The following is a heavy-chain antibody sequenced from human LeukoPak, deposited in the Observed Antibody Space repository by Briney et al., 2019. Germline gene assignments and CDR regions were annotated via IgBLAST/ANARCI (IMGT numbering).Heavy chain of an antibody. CDR2: ISGSGGST. Sequence: GGSLRLSCAASGFTFSSYAMSWVRQAPGKRLEWVSTISGSGGSTYSADSVKGRFTISRDNSKNTLYLQMNSLRAEDTAVYYCAKGDSASYDYYFDYWGQGTLVTVSS. V-gene: IGHV3-23*01. CDR1: GFTFSSYA. CDR3: AKGDSASYDYYFDY. D-gene: IGHD1-26*01. J-gene: IGHJ4*02.